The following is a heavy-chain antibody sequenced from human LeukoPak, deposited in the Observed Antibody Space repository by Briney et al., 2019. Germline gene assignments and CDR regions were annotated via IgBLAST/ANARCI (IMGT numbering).Heavy chain of an antibody. CDR1: AFTFTHHA. V-gene: IGHV3-23*01. CDR3: AREGDYGDSDY. D-gene: IGHD4-17*01. CDR2: ITFDSGNT. Sequence: GRSLRLSCAADAFTFTHHAMSCVSQAPGKGMEWVSIITFDSGNTYYSSVKGRFTISRDNSKNILYLQRNSQEAEDTAVYYCAREGDYGDSDYWGQGTLVTVSS. J-gene: IGHJ4*02.